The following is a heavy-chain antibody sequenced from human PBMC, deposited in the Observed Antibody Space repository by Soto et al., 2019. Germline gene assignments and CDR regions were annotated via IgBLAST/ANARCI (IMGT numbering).Heavy chain of an antibody. V-gene: IGHV1-18*01. CDR3: ARDSPLVVVPAATTNWFDP. CDR1: GYTFTSYG. J-gene: IGHJ5*02. D-gene: IGHD2-2*01. CDR2: ISAYNGNT. Sequence: QVQLVQSGAEVKKPGASVKVSCKASGYTFTSYGISWVRQAPGQGLEWMEWISAYNGNTNYAQKLQGRVTMTTDTATSTAYMELRSLRSDDTAVYYCARDSPLVVVPAATTNWFDPWGQGTLVTVSS.